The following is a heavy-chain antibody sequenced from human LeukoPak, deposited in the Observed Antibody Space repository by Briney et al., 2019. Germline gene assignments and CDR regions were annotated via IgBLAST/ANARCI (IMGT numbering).Heavy chain of an antibody. V-gene: IGHV4-59*01. Sequence: SETLSLTCTGSGGSISRYYCGWIRQRPGEGLEGSRYIYYSGNTNYNPSLKGRVTISVDTSKNQFSLKLSSVTAADTAVYYCARVGVATMDYWGQGTLVTVSS. CDR1: GGSISRYY. J-gene: IGHJ4*02. D-gene: IGHD5-12*01. CDR2: IYYSGNT. CDR3: ARVGVATMDY.